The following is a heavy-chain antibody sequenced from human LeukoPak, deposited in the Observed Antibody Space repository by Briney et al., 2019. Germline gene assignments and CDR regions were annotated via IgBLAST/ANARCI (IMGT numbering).Heavy chain of an antibody. V-gene: IGHV3-21*01. D-gene: IGHD6-19*01. Sequence: GGSLRLSCAASGFTFSSYSMNWVRQAPGKGLEWVSSISSSSRYIYYADSVKGRFIISRDNAKNALYLQMNSLRAEDTAVYYCARIVSAISVWGDYYYYYMDVWGKGTTVSVSS. J-gene: IGHJ6*03. CDR2: ISSSSRYI. CDR1: GFTFSSYS. CDR3: ARIVSAISVWGDYYYYYMDV.